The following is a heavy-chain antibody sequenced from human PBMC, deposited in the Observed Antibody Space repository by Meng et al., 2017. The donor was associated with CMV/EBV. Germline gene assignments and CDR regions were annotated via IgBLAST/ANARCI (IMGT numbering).Heavy chain of an antibody. CDR1: GFSFSTSW. J-gene: IGHJ4*02. Sequence: GGSLRLSCSASGFSFSTSWMSWVRQAPGKGLEWVANIKPDGSEKYYLDSVKGRFTISRDTAKSSLFLEMNSLRAEDTAVYYCASDQPSAYDSSGYYHYWGQGTLVTVS. D-gene: IGHD3-22*01. CDR3: ASDQPSAYDSSGYYHY. CDR2: IKPDGSEK. V-gene: IGHV3-7*01.